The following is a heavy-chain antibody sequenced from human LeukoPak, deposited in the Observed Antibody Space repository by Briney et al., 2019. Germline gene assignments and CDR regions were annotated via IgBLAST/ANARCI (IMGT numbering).Heavy chain of an antibody. CDR2: ISSRRSYI. J-gene: IGHJ4*02. Sequence: PGGSLRLSCAASGFTLSSYSMNWVRQAPGKGLEWVSYISSRRSYIYYADSVKGRFTISRDNAKKSLYLQMTSLRAEDTAVYYCARDPENYGLGSYAHWGQGTLVTVSS. V-gene: IGHV3-21*01. D-gene: IGHD3-10*01. CDR3: ARDPENYGLGSYAH. CDR1: GFTLSSYS.